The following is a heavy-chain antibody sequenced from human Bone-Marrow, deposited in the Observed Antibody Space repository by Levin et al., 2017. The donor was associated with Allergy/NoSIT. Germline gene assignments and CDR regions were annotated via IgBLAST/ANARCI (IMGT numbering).Heavy chain of an antibody. Sequence: GESLKISCAASGFTFSRYSMNWVRQAPGKGLEWVSSISDGSDYIHYADSVTGRFTISRDDARNSLSLEMNSLRAEDTAVYFCARDLNRYSSSWYTYYGMDLWGQGTTVTV. D-gene: IGHD6-13*01. J-gene: IGHJ6*02. CDR2: ISDGSDYI. V-gene: IGHV3-21*06. CDR1: GFTFSRYS. CDR3: ARDLNRYSSSWYTYYGMDL.